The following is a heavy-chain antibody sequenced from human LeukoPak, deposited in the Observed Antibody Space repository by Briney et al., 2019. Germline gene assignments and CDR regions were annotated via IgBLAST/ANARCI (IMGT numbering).Heavy chain of an antibody. J-gene: IGHJ4*02. Sequence: PSETLSLTCTVSGGSISKYYWSWIRQSPGKGLECIGYIYYTGSTNYNPSLKSRVTISLDTSKNQFSLKLSSVTAADTAVYYCVRLDPHIDGTSWFFASWGQGTLVTVSS. D-gene: IGHD2-21*01. V-gene: IGHV4-59*08. CDR3: VRLDPHIDGTSWFFAS. CDR2: IYYTGST. CDR1: GGSISKYY.